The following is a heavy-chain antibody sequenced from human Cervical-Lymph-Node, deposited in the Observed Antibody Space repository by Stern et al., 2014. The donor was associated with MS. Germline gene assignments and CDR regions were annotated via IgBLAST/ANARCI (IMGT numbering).Heavy chain of an antibody. CDR1: GYTFTSYA. CDR2: INAGNGNT. D-gene: IGHD6-19*01. CDR3: ARALGGSSGWPRGWFDP. J-gene: IGHJ5*02. V-gene: IGHV1-3*01. Sequence: QVQLVESGAEVKKPGASVKVSCKASGYTFTSYAMHWVRQAPGQRLEWMGWINAGNGNTKYSQKFQGRVTITRDTSASTAYMELSSLRSEDTAVYYCARALGGSSGWPRGWFDPWGQGTLVTVSS.